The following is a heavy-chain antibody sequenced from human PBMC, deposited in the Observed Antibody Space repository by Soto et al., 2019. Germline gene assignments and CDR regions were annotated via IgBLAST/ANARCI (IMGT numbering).Heavy chain of an antibody. J-gene: IGHJ4*02. CDR1: GFTFSSYG. CDR3: AKASAPGGTYFPLWF. CDR2: ISGSGGST. D-gene: IGHD1-26*01. V-gene: IGHV3-23*01. Sequence: GGSLSLSCAASGFTFSSYGMSWVRQAPGKGLEWVSSISGSGGSTYYADSVKGRFTISRDNPKNTLYLQMNSLRAEDTAVYYCAKASAPGGTYFPLWFWGQGTLVTVSS.